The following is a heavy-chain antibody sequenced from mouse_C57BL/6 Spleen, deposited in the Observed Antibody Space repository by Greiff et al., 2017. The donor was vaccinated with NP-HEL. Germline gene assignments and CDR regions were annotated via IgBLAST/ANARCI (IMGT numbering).Heavy chain of an antibody. CDR3: AREVGYAMDY. D-gene: IGHD1-1*01. V-gene: IGHV5-16*01. J-gene: IGHJ4*01. Sequence: EVQLMESEGGLVQPGSSMKLSCTASGFTFSDYYMAWVRQVPEKGLEWVANINYDGSSTYYLDSLKSRFIISRDNAKNILYLQMSSLKSEDTATYYCAREVGYAMDYWGQGTSVTVSS. CDR2: INYDGSST. CDR1: GFTFSDYY.